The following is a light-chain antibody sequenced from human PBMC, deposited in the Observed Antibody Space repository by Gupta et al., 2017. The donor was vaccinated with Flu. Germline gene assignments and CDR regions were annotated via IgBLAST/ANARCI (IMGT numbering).Light chain of an antibody. J-gene: IGKJ3*01. CDR3: HQYNNWPPFT. CDR1: QSVRVN. CDR2: GAS. Sequence: ATLYVSPGERATLSCRASQSVRVNLAWYQQKPGQAPRLLIYGASTRDTGIPARFSGSGSGTDFTLTISSRQSEDFAVYYCHQYNNWPPFTFGHGTKVDI. V-gene: IGKV3-15*01.